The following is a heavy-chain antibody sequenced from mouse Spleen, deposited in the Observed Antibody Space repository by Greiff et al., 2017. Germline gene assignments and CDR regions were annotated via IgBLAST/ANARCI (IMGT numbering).Heavy chain of an antibody. CDR3: ARHEDPLYYGNYHVAWFAY. J-gene: IGHJ3*01. Sequence: QVQLQQSGAELVKPGASVKLSCKASGYTFTEYTIHWVKQRSGQGLEWIGWFYPGSGSIKYNEKFKDKATLTADKSSSTVYMELSRLTSEDSAVYFCARHEDPLYYGNYHVAWFAYWGQGTLVTVSA. CDR1: GYTFTEYT. D-gene: IGHD2-1*01. CDR2: FYPGSGSI. V-gene: IGHV1-62-2*01.